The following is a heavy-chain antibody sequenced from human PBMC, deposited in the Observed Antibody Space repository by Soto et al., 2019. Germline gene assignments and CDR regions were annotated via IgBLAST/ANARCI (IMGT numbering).Heavy chain of an antibody. J-gene: IGHJ4*02. V-gene: IGHV3-23*01. CDR1: GFTFSHYT. D-gene: IGHD7-27*01. CDR2: INGGNGPT. Sequence: GGSLRRSCAASGFTFSHYTMSWVRQLPGKGLEWVSGINGGNGPTYYADSVKDRFTISRDNSQNTLYLQMNSMRVGDTAFYYCGEAKATGGAWGLDYWGQGTMVTVSS. CDR3: GEAKATGGAWGLDY.